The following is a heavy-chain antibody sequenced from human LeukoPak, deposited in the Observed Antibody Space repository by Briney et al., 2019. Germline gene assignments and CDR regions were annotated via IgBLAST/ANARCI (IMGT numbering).Heavy chain of an antibody. V-gene: IGHV3-11*01. Sequence: GGSLGLSCAASGFTFSDYYMSWIRQAPGKGLEWVSYISSSGSTIYYADSVKGRFTISRDNAKNSLYLQMNSLRAEDTAVYYCAREVDYYDRSRTGFDPWGRGTLVTVSS. CDR3: AREVDYYDRSRTGFDP. J-gene: IGHJ5*02. CDR2: ISSSGSTI. CDR1: GFTFSDYY. D-gene: IGHD3-22*01.